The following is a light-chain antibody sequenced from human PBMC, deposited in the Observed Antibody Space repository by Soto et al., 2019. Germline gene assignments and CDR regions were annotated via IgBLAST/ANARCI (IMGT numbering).Light chain of an antibody. CDR3: QSYDSSLSAWV. J-gene: IGLJ3*02. CDR1: SSNIGAGYD. Sequence: QSVLTQPPSLSGAPGQRVTISCTGSSSNIGAGYDVHWYQQLPGTAPKLLIYRNNNRPSGVPDRISGSKSGTSASLAITGLQAEDEADYYCQSYDSSLSAWVFGGGTKVTVL. V-gene: IGLV1-40*01. CDR2: RNN.